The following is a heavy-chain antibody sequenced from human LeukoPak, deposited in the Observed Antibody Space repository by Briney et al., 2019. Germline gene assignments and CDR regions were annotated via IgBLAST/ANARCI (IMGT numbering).Heavy chain of an antibody. D-gene: IGHD2-15*01. V-gene: IGHV4-59*08. CDR3: ASTGYCIGGSCYSNYFDH. Sequence: SETLSLTCTVSGXSITSFYWSWIRQPPGKGLEWIAYIYFSGSTNYNPSLKSRVTVSLNTTKNQVSLKLSSVSAADTAVYYCASTGYCIGGSCYSNYFDHWGQGTLVTVSS. CDR2: IYFSGST. J-gene: IGHJ4*02. CDR1: GXSITSFY.